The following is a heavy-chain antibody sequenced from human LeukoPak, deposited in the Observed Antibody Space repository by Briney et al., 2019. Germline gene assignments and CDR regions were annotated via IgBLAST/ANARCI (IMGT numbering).Heavy chain of an antibody. Sequence: GGSLRLSCAASGFTFSTYAMSWVRQAPGKGLEWVSTISGSGGDTYYADSVKGRFTMSRDNSKNTLYLQMNSLRAEDTAIYYCAKDGGSGMGFDPWGQGTLVTVSS. CDR3: AKDGGSGMGFDP. CDR2: ISGSGGDT. D-gene: IGHD3-10*01. CDR1: GFTFSTYA. J-gene: IGHJ5*02. V-gene: IGHV3-23*01.